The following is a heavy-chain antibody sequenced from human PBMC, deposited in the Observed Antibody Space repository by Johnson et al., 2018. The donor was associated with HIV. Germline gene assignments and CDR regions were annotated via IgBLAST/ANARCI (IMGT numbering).Heavy chain of an antibody. CDR3: ARDASRGYGSELDAFDI. Sequence: QVQLVESGGGVVQPGRSLRLSCAASGFTFSSYAMHWVRQAPGKGLEWVALMSYDGSNKYYADSVKGRFTISRDNSKNTLYLQMNSLRAEDTAVYYCARDASRGYGSELDAFDIWGQGTMVTVSS. J-gene: IGHJ3*02. D-gene: IGHD3-10*01. CDR1: GFTFSSYA. V-gene: IGHV3-30*04. CDR2: MSYDGSNK.